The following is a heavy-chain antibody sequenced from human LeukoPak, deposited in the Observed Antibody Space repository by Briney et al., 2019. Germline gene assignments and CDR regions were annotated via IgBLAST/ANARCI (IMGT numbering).Heavy chain of an antibody. V-gene: IGHV4-34*01. CDR1: GGSFSGYY. D-gene: IGHD2-2*01. J-gene: IGHJ6*02. Sequence: SETLSLTCAVYGGSFSGYYWSWIRQPPGKGLEWIGEINHSGSTNYNPSLKSRVTISVDTSKNQFSLKLSSVTAADTAVYYCASGPYCSSTSRNSWTRTYYYGMDVWGQGTTVTVSS. CDR3: ASGPYCSSTSRNSWTRTYYYGMDV. CDR2: INHSGST.